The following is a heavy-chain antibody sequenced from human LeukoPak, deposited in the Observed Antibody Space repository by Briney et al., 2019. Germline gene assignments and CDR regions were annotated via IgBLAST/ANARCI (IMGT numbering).Heavy chain of an antibody. J-gene: IGHJ4*02. D-gene: IGHD5-12*01. V-gene: IGHV1-69*06. CDR3: ARTSGYDEMRY. Sequence: EASVKVSCKASGGTFSSYAISWVRQAPGQGLEWMGGIIPIFGTANYAQKFQGRVTITADKSTSTAYMELSSLRAEDTAVYYCARTSGYDEMRYWGQGTLVTVSS. CDR1: GGTFSSYA. CDR2: IIPIFGTA.